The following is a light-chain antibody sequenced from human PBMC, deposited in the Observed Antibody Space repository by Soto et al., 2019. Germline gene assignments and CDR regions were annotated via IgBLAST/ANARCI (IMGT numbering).Light chain of an antibody. J-gene: IGKJ2*01. CDR1: QSVSNNY. Sequence: EVVLTQSPGTLSLSPGERATLSCRASQSVSNNYFAWYQQKPGQAPRLLIFGSSDRATGIPDRFSVGGFGTDFALTISRPEPEDFAVYYCQQYGSSPPYAFGHGTKLEIK. V-gene: IGKV3-20*01. CDR3: QQYGSSPPYA. CDR2: GSS.